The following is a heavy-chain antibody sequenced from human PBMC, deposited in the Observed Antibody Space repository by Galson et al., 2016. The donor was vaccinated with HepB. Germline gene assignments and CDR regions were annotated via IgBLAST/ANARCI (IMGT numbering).Heavy chain of an antibody. J-gene: IGHJ4*02. V-gene: IGHV1-46*01. CDR1: GYTFTNYY. Sequence: SVKVSCKASGYTFTNYYMHWVRQAPGQGLEWMGIINPRGGSTRYAQKFQDRVTMTRDTSTSTVYMEVSSLISEDTAVYYCARERRSSGPFDYWGQGTPVTVSS. CDR2: INPRGGST. D-gene: IGHD6-19*01. CDR3: ARERRSSGPFDY.